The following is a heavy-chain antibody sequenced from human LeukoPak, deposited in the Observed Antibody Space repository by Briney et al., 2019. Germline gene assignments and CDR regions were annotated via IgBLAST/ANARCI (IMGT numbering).Heavy chain of an antibody. D-gene: IGHD1-7*01. CDR2: ISSSGSTI. CDR1: GFTFSDYY. CDR3: ARDWGGSGTTIALFDY. Sequence: GGSLRLSCAASGFTFSDYYMSWIRQAPGKGLEWVSYISSSGSTIYYADSAKGRFTISRDNAKNSLYLQMNSLRAEDTAVYYCARDWGGSGTTIALFDYWGQGTLVTVSS. V-gene: IGHV3-11*01. J-gene: IGHJ4*02.